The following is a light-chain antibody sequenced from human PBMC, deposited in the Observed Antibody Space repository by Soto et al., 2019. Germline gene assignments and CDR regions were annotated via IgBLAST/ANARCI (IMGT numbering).Light chain of an antibody. Sequence: EILMTQSPATLSVSPGERATLSCRASQSVGNNLAWYQQRPAQAPRLLIYGASTRATGIPARFSGSGSGTEFTLTINSLQSEDVAVYYCQQYYNTPPYTFGQGTKLEIK. J-gene: IGKJ2*01. CDR1: QSVGNN. CDR3: QQYYNTPPYT. V-gene: IGKV3-15*01. CDR2: GAS.